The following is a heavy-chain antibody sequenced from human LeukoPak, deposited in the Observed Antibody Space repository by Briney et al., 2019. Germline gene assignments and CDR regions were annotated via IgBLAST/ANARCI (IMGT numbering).Heavy chain of an antibody. Sequence: PGGSLRLSCTASGFSFERYAMSWVRQAPGKGLEWVSVIYSGGSTYYADSVKGRFTISRHNSKNTLYLQMNSLRAEDTAVYYCARVLREAFDIWGQGTMVTVSS. D-gene: IGHD3-3*01. J-gene: IGHJ3*02. CDR1: GFSFERYA. V-gene: IGHV3-53*04. CDR3: ARVLREAFDI. CDR2: IYSGGST.